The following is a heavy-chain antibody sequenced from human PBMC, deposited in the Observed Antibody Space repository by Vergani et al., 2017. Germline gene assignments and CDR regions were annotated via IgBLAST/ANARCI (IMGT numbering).Heavy chain of an antibody. V-gene: IGHV3-23*01. J-gene: IGHJ4*02. CDR1: GFTFSSYA. CDR2: ISGSGGST. CDR3: ARSGSSSWYGDDY. Sequence: EVQLLESGGGLVQPGGSLRLSCAASGFTFSSYAMSWVRQAPGQGLEWVSAISGSGGSTYDADSVKGRFTISGDNSTTTLYLQMNSLRAEDTAVYYCARSGSSSWYGDDYWGQGTLVTVSS. D-gene: IGHD6-13*01.